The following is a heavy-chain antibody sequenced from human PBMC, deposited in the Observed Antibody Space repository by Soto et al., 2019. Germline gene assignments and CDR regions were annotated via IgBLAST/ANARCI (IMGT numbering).Heavy chain of an antibody. CDR3: ARDQNGDYSFDY. J-gene: IGHJ4*02. CDR2: SRKKANSYTT. Sequence: GGSLRLSCAASGFSFSDHYMDWVRQAPGKGLEWVGRSRKKANSYTTEYAASVKGRFTISRDESKNSVYLQMNSLKTEDTAVYFCARDQNGDYSFDYWGQGTLVTVSS. D-gene: IGHD4-17*01. V-gene: IGHV3-72*01. CDR1: GFSFSDHY.